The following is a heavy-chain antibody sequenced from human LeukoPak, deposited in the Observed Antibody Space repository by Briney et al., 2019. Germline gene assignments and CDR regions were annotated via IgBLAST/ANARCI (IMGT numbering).Heavy chain of an antibody. D-gene: IGHD3-10*01. Sequence: SETLSLTCTVSGGSISSHYWSWIRQPPGKGLEWIGYIYYSGSTNYNPSLKSRVTISVDTSKNQFSLKLSSVTAADTAVYYCARDSGSARRWLRFDPWGQGTLVTVSS. CDR2: IYYSGST. CDR1: GGSISSHY. CDR3: ARDSGSARRWLRFDP. J-gene: IGHJ5*02. V-gene: IGHV4-59*11.